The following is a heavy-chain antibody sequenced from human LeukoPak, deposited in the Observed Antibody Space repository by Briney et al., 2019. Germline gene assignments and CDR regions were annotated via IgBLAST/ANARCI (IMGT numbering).Heavy chain of an antibody. CDR1: GGSISTYY. J-gene: IGHJ6*02. Sequence: KASETLSLTCSVSGGSISTYYWSWIRQPAGKGLEWIGRIYRSGDTNYNTSLKSRVTMSVDTSKNQISLRLRSVTAADTAVYYCARDDFEYSVHYGMDVWGQGTTVTVSS. CDR2: IYRSGDT. CDR3: ARDDFEYSVHYGMDV. V-gene: IGHV4-4*07. D-gene: IGHD3-9*01.